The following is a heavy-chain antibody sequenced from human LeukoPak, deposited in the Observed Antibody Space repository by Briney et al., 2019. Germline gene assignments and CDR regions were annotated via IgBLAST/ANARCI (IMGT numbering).Heavy chain of an antibody. CDR1: GFTFDDYA. Sequence: PGRSLRLSSAASGFTFDDYAMHWVRQAPGKGLEWVSGISWNSGSIGYADSVKGRFTISRDNAKNSLYLQMNSLRAEDTALYYCAKSGDYERPVFGYWGQGTLVTVSS. CDR2: ISWNSGSI. J-gene: IGHJ4*02. CDR3: AKSGDYERPVFGY. V-gene: IGHV3-9*01. D-gene: IGHD4-17*01.